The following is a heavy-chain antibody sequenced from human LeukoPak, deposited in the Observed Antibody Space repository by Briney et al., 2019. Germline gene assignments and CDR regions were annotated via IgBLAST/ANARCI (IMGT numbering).Heavy chain of an antibody. D-gene: IGHD1-20*01. Sequence: GGSLRLSCAASGFTFSSYWMHWVRQAPGEGLVWVSRISSDASSTSYADSVKGRFTISRDNAENTLFLRMNSLTAEDAAVYYCAKDRGSGYNWNDVLDYWGQGTLVTVSS. J-gene: IGHJ4*02. CDR3: AKDRGSGYNWNDVLDY. CDR2: ISSDASST. V-gene: IGHV3-74*01. CDR1: GFTFSSYW.